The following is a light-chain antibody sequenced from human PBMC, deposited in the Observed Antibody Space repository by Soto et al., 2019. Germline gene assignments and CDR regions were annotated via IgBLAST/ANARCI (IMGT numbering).Light chain of an antibody. V-gene: IGLV2-14*01. CDR3: SSYTNTTTLEV. J-gene: IGLJ1*01. Sequence: QSVLTQPASVSGSPGQSITISCAGTSSDVGGYNYVSWYQQHPGKAPKLLLYEVSNRPSWVSDRFSGSKSANTASLTISGLQAEDEANYYCSSYTNTTTLEVFGPGTKV. CDR2: EVS. CDR1: SSDVGGYNY.